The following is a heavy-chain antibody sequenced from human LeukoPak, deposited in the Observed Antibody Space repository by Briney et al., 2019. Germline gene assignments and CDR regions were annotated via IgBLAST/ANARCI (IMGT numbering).Heavy chain of an antibody. D-gene: IGHD2-15*01. V-gene: IGHV3-30*02. CDR1: GFTPSSYG. CDR2: IRYDGSNK. Sequence: GGSLRLSCAASGFTPSSYGMHWVRQAPGKGLEWVAFIRYDGSNKYYADSVKGRFTISRDNSKNTLYLQMKSLRVEDTAVYYCAPRSTQTWGQGTLVTVSS. J-gene: IGHJ5*02. CDR3: APRSTQT.